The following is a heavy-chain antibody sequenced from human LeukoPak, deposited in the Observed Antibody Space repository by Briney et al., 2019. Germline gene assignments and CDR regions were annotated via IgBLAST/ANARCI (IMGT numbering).Heavy chain of an antibody. J-gene: IGHJ6*03. CDR3: ARGRTDYSYYYMDV. CDR2: INHSGST. V-gene: IGHV4-34*01. Sequence: SETLSLTCAVYGGSFSGYYWSWIRQPPGKGLEWIGEINHSGSTNYNPSLKSRVTISLDTSKNQFSLKLSSVTAADTAVYYCARGRTDYSYYYMDVWGKGTTATVSS. D-gene: IGHD1-1*01. CDR1: GGSFSGYY.